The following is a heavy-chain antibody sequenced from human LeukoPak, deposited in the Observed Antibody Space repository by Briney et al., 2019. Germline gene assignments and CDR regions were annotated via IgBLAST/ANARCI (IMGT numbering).Heavy chain of an antibody. CDR1: GYSFTSNY. Sequence: ALVKVSCKASGYSFTSNYIHWVRQAPGQGLEWMGMIYPRDGSTSYAQKFQGRVTVTRDTSTSTAHMELSGLRSEDTAVYYCARDQEAFDYWGQGTLVTVSS. CDR2: IYPRDGST. CDR3: ARDQEAFDY. V-gene: IGHV1-46*01. J-gene: IGHJ4*02.